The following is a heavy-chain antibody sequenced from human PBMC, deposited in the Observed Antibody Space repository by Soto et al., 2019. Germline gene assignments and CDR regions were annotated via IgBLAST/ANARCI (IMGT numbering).Heavy chain of an antibody. V-gene: IGHV4-28*03. Sequence: SETLSLTCAVSGYSISSSNWWGWIRQPPGKGLEWIGYIYYSGTTYYNPSLKSRVTISVDTSKNQFSLKLSSVTAADTAVCYCARAKAPLYSSSWYWFDPWGQGTLVTVSS. D-gene: IGHD6-13*01. CDR3: ARAKAPLYSSSWYWFDP. CDR1: GYSISSSNW. J-gene: IGHJ5*02. CDR2: IYYSGTT.